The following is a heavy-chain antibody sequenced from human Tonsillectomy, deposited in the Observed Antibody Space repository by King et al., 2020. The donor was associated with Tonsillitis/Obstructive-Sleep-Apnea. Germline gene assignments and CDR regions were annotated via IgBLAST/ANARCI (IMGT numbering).Heavy chain of an antibody. J-gene: IGHJ4*02. D-gene: IGHD2-8*02. CDR3: ARVVYGTNAHKFDY. CDR1: AFTFNKYA. CDR2: ISDSGVYT. Sequence: VQLVESGGDLVQPGGSLRLSCAASAFTFNKYAMTWVRQAPGKGLEWVSCISDSGVYTYYADSVKGRFTISRDNDWNTLSLQMNSLRAEDTAVYYCARVVYGTNAHKFDYWGQGTLVTVSS. V-gene: IGHV3-23*04.